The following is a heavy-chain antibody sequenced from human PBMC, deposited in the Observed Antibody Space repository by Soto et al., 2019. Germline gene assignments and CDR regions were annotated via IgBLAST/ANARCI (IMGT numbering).Heavy chain of an antibody. J-gene: IGHJ4*02. V-gene: IGHV3-33*01. CDR2: IWYDGSNK. CDR3: ARDYDSSGYPRYYFDY. D-gene: IGHD3-22*01. CDR1: GSTFSSYC. Sequence: GGSLRLSCAASGSTFSSYCMHWVRQAPGKGLEWVAVIWYDGSNKYYADSVKGRFTISRDNSKNTLYLQMNSLRAEDTAVYYCARDYDSSGYPRYYFDYWGQGTLVTVSS.